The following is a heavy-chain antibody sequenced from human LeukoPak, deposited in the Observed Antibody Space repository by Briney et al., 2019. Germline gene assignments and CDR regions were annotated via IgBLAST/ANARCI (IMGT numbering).Heavy chain of an antibody. CDR1: GGSISGYY. CDR2: LFYKRGT. J-gene: IGHJ4*02. V-gene: IGHV4-59*01. D-gene: IGHD2-21*02. Sequence: PSETLSLTCSVSGGSISGYYWSWSRQAPGKGVEWIGNLFYKRGTWYKSSLKSRVTTSVDTSKNDLSLTLTSVTAADTAVYYCARWTDCGGDCHILEYWGQGILVTVSS. CDR3: ARWTDCGGDCHILEY.